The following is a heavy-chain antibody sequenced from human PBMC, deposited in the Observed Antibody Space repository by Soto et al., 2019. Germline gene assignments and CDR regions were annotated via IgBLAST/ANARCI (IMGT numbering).Heavy chain of an antibody. CDR2: IIPTSGTA. CDR1: GGTFSSYA. J-gene: IGHJ6*02. Sequence: QVQLVQSGAEVKKPGSSVKVSCKASGGTFSSYAISWVRQAPGQGLEWMGGIIPTSGTANYAQKFQGRVTITADESTSTAYMELSSLRTEDTAVYYCASPPVAATYYYGMDVWGQGTTVTVSS. V-gene: IGHV1-69*12. CDR3: ASPPVAATYYYGMDV. D-gene: IGHD1-26*01.